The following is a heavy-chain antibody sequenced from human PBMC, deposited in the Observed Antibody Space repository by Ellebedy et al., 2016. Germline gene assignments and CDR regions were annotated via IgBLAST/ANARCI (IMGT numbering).Heavy chain of an antibody. J-gene: IGHJ5*02. Sequence: GGSLRLSCAASGFTVSTNYMKWVRQAPGKGLEWVSLIYSDGATTYYADSVKGRFSISSDNSKNTLYLQMNSLRAEDPAVYYCARGVGSGWFDPWGQGTPVTVSS. V-gene: IGHV3-53*01. CDR1: GFTVSTNY. CDR3: ARGVGSGWFDP. CDR2: IYSDGATT. D-gene: IGHD2-15*01.